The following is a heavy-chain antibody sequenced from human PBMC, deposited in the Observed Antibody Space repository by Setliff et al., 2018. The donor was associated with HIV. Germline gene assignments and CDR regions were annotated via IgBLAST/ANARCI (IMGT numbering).Heavy chain of an antibody. CDR3: ARDSALIVGAARFYFDY. Sequence: ASVKVSCKTSGYTFTGYYVHWVRQAPGQGLEWMGWISAYNGNTNYAQKVQGRVTMTTDPSTSTVYMELRSLRSDDTAVYYCARDSALIVGAARFYFDYWGQGTLVTVSS. J-gene: IGHJ4*02. CDR2: ISAYNGNT. CDR1: GYTFTGYY. D-gene: IGHD1-26*01. V-gene: IGHV1-18*04.